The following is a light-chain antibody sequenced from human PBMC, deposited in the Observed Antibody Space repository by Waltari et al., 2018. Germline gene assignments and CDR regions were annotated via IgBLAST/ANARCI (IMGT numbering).Light chain of an antibody. V-gene: IGLV2-14*01. Sequence: QSALTQPASVSGSPGQSITISCHGTSSDIGVYNNVSWYQQHPGKSPKLMIYEFTNRHAGVSDRFSGSNSDYTASLTISGLQAEDEADYYCSSYTTSISYVFGTGTRFTVL. CDR2: EFT. CDR1: SSDIGVYNN. J-gene: IGLJ1*01. CDR3: SSYTTSISYV.